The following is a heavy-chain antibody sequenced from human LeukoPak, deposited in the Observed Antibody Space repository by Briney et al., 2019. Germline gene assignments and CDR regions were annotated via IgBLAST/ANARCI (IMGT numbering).Heavy chain of an antibody. CDR1: GFTVSSNY. CDR3: ARDRSSNYGDGYFDY. J-gene: IGHJ4*02. D-gene: IGHD4-11*01. Sequence: GGSLRLSRAASGFTVSSNYMSWVRQAPGKGLEWVSVIYSGGSTYYADSVKGRFTISRDNSKNTLYLQMNSLRAEDMAVYYCARDRSSNYGDGYFDYWGQGTLVTVSS. CDR2: IYSGGST. V-gene: IGHV3-66*02.